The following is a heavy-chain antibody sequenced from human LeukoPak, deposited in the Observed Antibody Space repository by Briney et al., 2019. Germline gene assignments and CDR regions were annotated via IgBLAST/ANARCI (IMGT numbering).Heavy chain of an antibody. Sequence: GGSLRLSCAASGFTFSSYAMNWVRQAPGKGLEGVSVIYSGGSTYYPDSVKGRFTISRDNSKNTLYLQMNSLRAEDTAVYYCARGGVSDAFDIWGQGTMVTVSS. CDR2: IYSGGST. CDR1: GFTFSSYA. J-gene: IGHJ3*02. CDR3: ARGGVSDAFDI. V-gene: IGHV3-53*01. D-gene: IGHD6-13*01.